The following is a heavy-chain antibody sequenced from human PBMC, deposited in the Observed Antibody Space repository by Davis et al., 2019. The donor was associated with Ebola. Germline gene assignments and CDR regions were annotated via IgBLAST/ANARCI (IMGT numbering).Heavy chain of an antibody. J-gene: IGHJ6*04. V-gene: IGHV1-46*01. Sequence: SVTVSCKASAYTFTSYYIHWVRQAPAPGLECMGAINASGGGTTYTQKFQGRVTITSHTSTSTVYMGLSSLRSEDTAGYCCARETGDGGGMDVWGKGTTVTVSS. D-gene: IGHD7-27*01. CDR3: ARETGDGGGMDV. CDR2: INASGGGT. CDR1: AYTFTSYY.